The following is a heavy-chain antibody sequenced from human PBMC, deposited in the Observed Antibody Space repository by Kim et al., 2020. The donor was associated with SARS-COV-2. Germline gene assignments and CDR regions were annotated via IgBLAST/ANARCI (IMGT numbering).Heavy chain of an antibody. J-gene: IGHJ4*02. D-gene: IGHD3-3*01. Sequence: SETLSLTCTVSGGSISSYYWSWIRQPPGKGLEWIGYIYYSGSTNYNPSLKSRVTIPVDTSKNQFSLKLSSVTAADTAVYYCARARVGIFGVVTHFDYWGQGTLVTVSS. CDR1: GGSISSYY. CDR3: ARARVGIFGVVTHFDY. V-gene: IGHV4-59*13. CDR2: IYYSGST.